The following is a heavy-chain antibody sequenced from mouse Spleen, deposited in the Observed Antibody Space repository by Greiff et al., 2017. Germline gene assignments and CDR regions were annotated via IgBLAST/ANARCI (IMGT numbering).Heavy chain of an antibody. CDR2: ISSGSSTI. CDR3: AIYYYGSRYYAMDY. D-gene: IGHD1-1*01. Sequence: EVKLVESGGGLVKPGGSLRLSCAASGFTFSDYGMHWVRQAPEKGLEWVAYISSGSSTIYYADTVKGRFTISRDNAKNTLFLQMTSLRSEDTAMYYCAIYYYGSRYYAMDYWGQGTSVTVSS. CDR1: GFTFSDYG. J-gene: IGHJ4*01. V-gene: IGHV5-17*01.